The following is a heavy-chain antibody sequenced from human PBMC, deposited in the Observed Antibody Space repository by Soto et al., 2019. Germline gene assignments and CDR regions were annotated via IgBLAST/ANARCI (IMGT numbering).Heavy chain of an antibody. Sequence: QVQLQESGPGLVRPSETLSLTCTVSAASISSYYWTWIRQSPGKGLEWIGHMYNSEDTKYHPSLKSRVTMSVDTSKNQFSLKLRSVTAADTAIYYCVRHATDRHGNAEDWYFDLWGRGTLVTVSS. V-gene: IGHV4-59*08. J-gene: IGHJ2*01. CDR1: AASISSYY. CDR3: VRHATDRHGNAEDWYFDL. D-gene: IGHD2-15*01. CDR2: MYNSEDT.